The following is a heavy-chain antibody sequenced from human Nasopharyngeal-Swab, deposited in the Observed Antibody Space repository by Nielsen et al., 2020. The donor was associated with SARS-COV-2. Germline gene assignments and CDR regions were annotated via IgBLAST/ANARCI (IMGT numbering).Heavy chain of an antibody. V-gene: IGHV4-34*01. Sequence: ESLKISCAASGFPFSGYYWSWIRQPPGKGLEWIGEINHSGSTNYNPSLKSRVTISVDTSKNQFSLKLSSVTAADTAVYYCARGGGYSYGAIDYWGQGTLVTVSS. CDR3: ARGGGYSYGAIDY. CDR1: GFPFSGYY. D-gene: IGHD5-18*01. CDR2: INHSGST. J-gene: IGHJ4*02.